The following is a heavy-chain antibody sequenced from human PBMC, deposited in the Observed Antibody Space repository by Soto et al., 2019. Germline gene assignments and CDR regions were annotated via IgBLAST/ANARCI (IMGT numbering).Heavy chain of an antibody. CDR2: VDSGENT. CDR1: GFSVSSTY. Sequence: EVQVVESGGGLVQPGGSLRLSCAASGFSVSSTYMSWVRQAPGKGLEWVSGVDSGENTYYAGSVKGRFTISRDNSRNTLSLQMNSLRPEDTAMYYCARVGGYEPWGQGTLVTVSS. CDR3: ARVGGYEP. V-gene: IGHV3-66*01. J-gene: IGHJ5*02. D-gene: IGHD5-12*01.